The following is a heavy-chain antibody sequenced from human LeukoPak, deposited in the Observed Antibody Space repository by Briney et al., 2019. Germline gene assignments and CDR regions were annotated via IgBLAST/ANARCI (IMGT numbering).Heavy chain of an antibody. V-gene: IGHV3-30*18. J-gene: IGHJ4*02. CDR3: AKDRSILFRVTGILTGPNK. CDR1: GFTFSSYG. D-gene: IGHD3-9*01. Sequence: PGGSLRLSCAASGFTFSSYGMHWVRQAPGKGLEWVAVISYDGSNKYYADSVKGRFTISRDNSKNTLYLQMNSLRAEDTAVYYCAKDRSILFRVTGILTGPNKGGQGTLVTVSS. CDR2: ISYDGSNK.